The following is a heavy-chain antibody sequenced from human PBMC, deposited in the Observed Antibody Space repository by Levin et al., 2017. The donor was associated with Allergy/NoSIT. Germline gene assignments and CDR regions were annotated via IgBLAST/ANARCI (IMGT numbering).Heavy chain of an antibody. CDR1: SGSISSGHYY. CDR3: ARVRNAAGRGWFDP. Sequence: SETLSLTCTVSSGSISSGHYYWSWIRQHPGKGLEWIGHIYYSGTTYYNPSLQSRLSISVDTSKHQFSLKLSSVTAADTAVYYCARVRNAAGRGWFDPWGQGTLVTVSS. V-gene: IGHV4-31*03. J-gene: IGHJ5*02. D-gene: IGHD6-13*01. CDR2: IYYSGTT.